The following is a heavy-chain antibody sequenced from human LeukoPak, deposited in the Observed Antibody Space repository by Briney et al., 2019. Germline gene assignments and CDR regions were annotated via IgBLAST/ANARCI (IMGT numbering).Heavy chain of an antibody. V-gene: IGHV5-51*01. Sequence: GESLKISCRGSGYSFTTYWIAWVRQMPGKGLEWMGIIYPGDSDTRYSPSFQGQVTISADKSISTAYLQWSSLKASDTAIYYCARGDRITMVRQYPQTFDPWGQGTLVTVSS. J-gene: IGHJ5*02. CDR1: GYSFTTYW. D-gene: IGHD3-10*01. CDR3: ARGDRITMVRQYPQTFDP. CDR2: IYPGDSDT.